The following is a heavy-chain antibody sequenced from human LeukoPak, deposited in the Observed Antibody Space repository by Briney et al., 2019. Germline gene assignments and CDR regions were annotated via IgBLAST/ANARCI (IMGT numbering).Heavy chain of an antibody. J-gene: IGHJ4*02. CDR1: GFIFTNYF. CDR2: IKHDGSEK. V-gene: IGHV3-7*01. Sequence: GSLRLSCAASGFIFTNYFMSWVRQAPGKGLEWVASIKHDGSEKYYVDSVRGRFTISRDNTMNSLYLQMSSLRAENTAVYYCATDRGWRTSGYYLYYFEYWGQGTLVTYSS. CDR3: ATDRGWRTSGYYLYYFEY. D-gene: IGHD3-3*01.